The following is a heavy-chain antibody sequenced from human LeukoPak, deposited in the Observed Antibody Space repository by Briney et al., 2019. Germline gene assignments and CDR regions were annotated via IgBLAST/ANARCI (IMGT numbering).Heavy chain of an antibody. Sequence: GGSLRLSCAASGFTFSSYGMSWVRQAPGKGLEWVSALSDGGRSTYYADSVKGRFTISRDNSKNTLYLQVNSLRGEDTAVYYRAKDAEGPLDYWGQGTLVTVSS. V-gene: IGHV3-23*01. CDR2: LSDGGRST. D-gene: IGHD1-14*01. CDR1: GFTFSSYG. CDR3: AKDAEGPLDY. J-gene: IGHJ4*02.